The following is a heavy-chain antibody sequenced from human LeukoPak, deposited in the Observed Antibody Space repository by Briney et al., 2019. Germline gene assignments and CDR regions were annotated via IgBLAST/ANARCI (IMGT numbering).Heavy chain of an antibody. CDR2: INPNSGGT. V-gene: IGHV1-2*06. Sequence: ASVKVSCKASGYTFTGYYMHWVRQAPGQGLEWMGRINPNSGGTNYAQKLQGRVTMTTDTSTSTAYMELRSLRSDDTAVYYCAREEGIAVAGNYYYGMDVWGQGTTVTVSS. CDR1: GYTFTGYY. CDR3: AREEGIAVAGNYYYGMDV. D-gene: IGHD6-19*01. J-gene: IGHJ6*02.